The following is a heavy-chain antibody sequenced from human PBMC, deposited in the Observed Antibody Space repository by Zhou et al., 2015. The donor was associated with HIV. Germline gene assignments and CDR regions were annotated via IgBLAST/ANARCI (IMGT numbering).Heavy chain of an antibody. CDR1: GGTFSSYT. CDR3: ATPLWGATKYDAFDI. D-gene: IGHD1-26*01. CDR2: IIPILGIA. Sequence: QDQLVQSGAEVKKPGASVKVSCKASGGTFSSYTISWVRQAPGQGLEWMGRIIPILGIANYAQKFQGRVTITADKSTSTAYMELSSLRSEDTAVYYCATPLWGATKYDAFDIWGQGTMVTVSS. J-gene: IGHJ3*02. V-gene: IGHV1-69*02.